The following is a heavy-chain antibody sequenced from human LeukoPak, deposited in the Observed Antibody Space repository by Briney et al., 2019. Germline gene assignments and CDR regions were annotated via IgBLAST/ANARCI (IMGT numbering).Heavy chain of an antibody. D-gene: IGHD1-1*01. CDR3: ARVPRYNWNYYFDY. Sequence: ASVKVSCKASGYTFTGYYMHWVRQAPGQGLEWMGWINPNSGGTNYAQKFQGRVTMTRDTSISTAYMELSRLRSDDTAVCYCARVPRYNWNYYFDYWGQGTLVTVSS. J-gene: IGHJ4*02. CDR2: INPNSGGT. CDR1: GYTFTGYY. V-gene: IGHV1-2*02.